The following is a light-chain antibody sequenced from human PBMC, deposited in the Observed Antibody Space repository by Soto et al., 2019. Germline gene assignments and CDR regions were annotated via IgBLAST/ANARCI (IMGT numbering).Light chain of an antibody. CDR3: QQYNNWPRT. J-gene: IGKJ1*01. CDR2: GAS. CDR1: QSVSSN. V-gene: IGKV3-15*01. Sequence: EIVMTQSPATLFVSPGERATLSCRATQSVSSNLAWYQQKPGQAPRLLIYGASTRATGVPARFSGSGSGREFTLTISSLQSEDVADYYCQQYNNWPRTFGQGTQVEI.